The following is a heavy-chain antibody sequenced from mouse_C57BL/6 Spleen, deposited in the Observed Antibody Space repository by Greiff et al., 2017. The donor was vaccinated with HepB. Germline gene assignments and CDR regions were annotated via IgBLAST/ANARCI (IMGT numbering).Heavy chain of an antibody. CDR3: AREALLLRGGAMDY. CDR1: GYSITSGYY. D-gene: IGHD1-1*01. V-gene: IGHV3-6*01. Sequence: ESGPGLVKPSQSLSLTCSVTGYSITSGYYWNWIRQFPGNKLEWMGYISYDGSNNYNPSLKNRISITRDTSKNQFFLKLNSVTTEDTATYYCAREALLLRGGAMDYWGQGTSVTVSS. CDR2: ISYDGSN. J-gene: IGHJ4*01.